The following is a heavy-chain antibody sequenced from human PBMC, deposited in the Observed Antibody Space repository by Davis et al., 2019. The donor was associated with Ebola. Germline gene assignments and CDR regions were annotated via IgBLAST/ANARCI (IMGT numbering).Heavy chain of an antibody. CDR2: ISWDGGST. J-gene: IGHJ4*02. Sequence: GESLKISCAASGFTFDDYTMHWVRQAPGKGLEWVSLISWDGGSTYYADSVKGRFTISRDNSKNSLYLQMNSLRTEDTALYYCAKDNGYSYGHQLDYWGQGTLVTVSS. CDR3: AKDNGYSYGHQLDY. D-gene: IGHD5-18*01. V-gene: IGHV3-43*01. CDR1: GFTFDDYT.